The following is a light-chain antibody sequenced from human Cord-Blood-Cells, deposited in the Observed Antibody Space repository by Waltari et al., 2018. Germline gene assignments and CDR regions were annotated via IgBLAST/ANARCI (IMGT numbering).Light chain of an antibody. CDR1: SSDVGGYNY. J-gene: IGLJ2*01. V-gene: IGLV2-14*01. CDR3: SSYTSSSTFVV. CDR2: DVS. Sequence: QSALTQPASASGSPGQSITISCNGTSSDVGGYNYVSWYHQHPGKAPKLMIYDVSKRPSGVSNRFSGSKSGNTASLTISGLQAEDEADYYCSSYTSSSTFVVFGGGTKLTVL.